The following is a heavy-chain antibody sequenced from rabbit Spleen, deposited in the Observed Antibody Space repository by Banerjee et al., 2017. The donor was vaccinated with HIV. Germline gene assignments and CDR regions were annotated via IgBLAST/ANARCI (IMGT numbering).Heavy chain of an antibody. V-gene: IGHV1S45*01. Sequence: QEQLAESGGGLVKPGGTLTLTCKASGIDFSRHYDMCWVRQAPGKGLEWIGTIFAGSTGTTDYASWAKGRFTISKTSSTAVTLQMTTLTAADTTTYFCTRDFDFWGPGTLVTVS. J-gene: IGHJ4*01. CDR1: GIDFSRHYD. CDR3: TRDFDF. CDR2: IFAGSTGTT.